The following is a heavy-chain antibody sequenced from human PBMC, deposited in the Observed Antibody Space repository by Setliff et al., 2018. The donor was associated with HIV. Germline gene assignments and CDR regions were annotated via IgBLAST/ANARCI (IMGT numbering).Heavy chain of an antibody. CDR2: ISGSGGST. V-gene: IGHV3-23*01. J-gene: IGHJ6*03. D-gene: IGHD3-9*01. CDR1: GFAFSSHA. CDR3: AKGSSPLRYFDTNAYYYYYMDV. Sequence: GGSLRLSCAASGFAFSSHAMNWVRQAPGKGLEWVSAISGSGGSTYYADSVKGRFTISRDNSKNTLYLQMHSLRAEDTAVYYCAKGSSPLRYFDTNAYYYYYMDVWGRGTTVTVSS.